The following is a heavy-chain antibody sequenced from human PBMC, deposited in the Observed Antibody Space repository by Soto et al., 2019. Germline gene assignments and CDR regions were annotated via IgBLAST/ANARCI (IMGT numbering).Heavy chain of an antibody. CDR2: FDPEDGET. D-gene: IGHD3-10*01. CDR1: GYTLTELS. V-gene: IGHV1-24*01. CDR3: ATVPTMVRGAPAYYYGMDV. Sequence: ASVKVSCKVSGYTLTELSMHWVRQAPGKGLEWMGGFDPEDGETIYAQKFQGRVTMTEDTSTDTAYMELSSLRSEDTAVYYCATVPTMVRGAPAYYYGMDVWGQGTTVTVSS. J-gene: IGHJ6*02.